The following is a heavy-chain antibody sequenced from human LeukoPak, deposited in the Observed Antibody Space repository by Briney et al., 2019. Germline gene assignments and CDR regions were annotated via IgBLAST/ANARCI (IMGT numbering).Heavy chain of an antibody. CDR3: ASREAPSYYYYYGMDV. CDR1: GFTFSSYE. Sequence: GGSLRLSCAASGFTFSSYEMNWVRKAPGKGLEWVSYISSSGSTIYYADSVKGRFTISRDNAKNSLYLQMNSLRAEDTAVYYCASREAPSYYYYYGMDVWGKGTTVTVSS. V-gene: IGHV3-48*03. J-gene: IGHJ6*04. CDR2: ISSSGSTI.